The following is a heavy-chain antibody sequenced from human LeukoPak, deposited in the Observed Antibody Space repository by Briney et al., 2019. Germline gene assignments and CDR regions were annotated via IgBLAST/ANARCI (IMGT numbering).Heavy chain of an antibody. V-gene: IGHV1-69*06. CDR1: GGTFSSYA. D-gene: IGHD5-18*01. CDR2: IIPIFGTA. CDR3: ARGGRSYGYSYYYGMDV. J-gene: IGHJ6*04. Sequence: SVKVSCKASGGTFSSYAISWVRQAPGQGLEWMGGIIPIFGTANYAQKFQGRVTITADKSTSTAYMELSSLRSEDTAVYYCARGGRSYGYSYYYGMDVWGKGTTVTVPS.